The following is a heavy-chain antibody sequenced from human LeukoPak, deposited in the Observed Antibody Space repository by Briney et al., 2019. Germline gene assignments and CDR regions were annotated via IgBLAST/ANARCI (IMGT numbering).Heavy chain of an antibody. CDR1: GFTFSSYG. CDR3: ARGLYSSGWSVDY. V-gene: IGHV3-30*02. CDR2: IRYDGSNK. J-gene: IGHJ4*02. Sequence: GGSLRLSCAASGFTFSSYGMHWVRQAPGKGLEWVAFIRYDGSNKYYADSVKGRFTIFRDNSKNTLYLQMNSLSAEDTAVYYCARGLYSSGWSVDYWGQGTLVTVSS. D-gene: IGHD6-13*01.